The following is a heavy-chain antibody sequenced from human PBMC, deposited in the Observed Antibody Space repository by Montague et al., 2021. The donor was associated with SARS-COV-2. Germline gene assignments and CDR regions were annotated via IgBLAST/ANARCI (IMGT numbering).Heavy chain of an antibody. Sequence: SLRLSCAASGFTFSSYNMHWVRQAPGKGLEWVSSISSSGSDIHYADSVKGRFTISRDNARNSLYLQMNSLTAEDMAVYYCAAHGDYWGQGILVTVSS. CDR1: GFTFSSYN. CDR3: AAHGDY. J-gene: IGHJ4*02. D-gene: IGHD1-26*01. CDR2: ISSSGSDI. V-gene: IGHV3-21*01.